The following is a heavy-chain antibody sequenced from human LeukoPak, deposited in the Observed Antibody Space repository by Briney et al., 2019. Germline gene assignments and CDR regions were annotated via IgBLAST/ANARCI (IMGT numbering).Heavy chain of an antibody. CDR1: GFTFSSYA. V-gene: IGHV3-23*01. CDR2: ISGSGGGT. Sequence: GGSLRLSCAASGFTFSSYAMSWVRQPPGKGLEWVSTISGSGGGTYYADSVKGRFTISRDNAKNSLYLQMNSLRAEDTAVYYCARGYSSSCMDVWGKGTTVTVSS. J-gene: IGHJ6*04. CDR3: ARGYSSSCMDV. D-gene: IGHD6-13*01.